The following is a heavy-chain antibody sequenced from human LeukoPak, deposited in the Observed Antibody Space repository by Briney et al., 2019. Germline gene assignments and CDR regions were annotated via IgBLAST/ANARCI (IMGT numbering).Heavy chain of an antibody. V-gene: IGHV3-33*01. CDR3: ARDPGGLERRLDY. Sequence: GRSLRLSCAASGFTFSSYGMHWVRQAPGKGLEWVAVIWYDGSNKYYADSVKGRFTISRDNSKNTLYLQMNSLRAEDTAVYYCARDPGGLERRLDYWGQGTLVTVSS. J-gene: IGHJ4*02. CDR2: IWYDGSNK. D-gene: IGHD1-1*01. CDR1: GFTFSSYG.